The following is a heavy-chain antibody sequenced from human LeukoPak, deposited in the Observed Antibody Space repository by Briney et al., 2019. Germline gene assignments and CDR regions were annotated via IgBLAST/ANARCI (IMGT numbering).Heavy chain of an antibody. V-gene: IGHV3-7*01. J-gene: IGHJ4*02. CDR1: GFTFSNYW. CDR2: IKQGGSEK. Sequence: GGSLRLSCAASGFTFSNYWMTWVRQAPGKGLEWVATIKQGGSEKYYVDSVKGRFTTSRDNTQNSLYLQMNSLRAEDTAVYYCVTDESWIFDYWGQGTLVTVSS. CDR3: VTDESWIFDY. D-gene: IGHD6-13*01.